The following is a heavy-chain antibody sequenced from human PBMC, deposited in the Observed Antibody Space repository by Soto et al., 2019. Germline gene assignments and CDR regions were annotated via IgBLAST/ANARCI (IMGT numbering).Heavy chain of an antibody. V-gene: IGHV3-23*01. CDR2: ISGSGGST. J-gene: IGHJ4*02. Sequence: GGSLRLSCAASGFTFSSYAMSWVRQAPGKGLEWVSAISGSGGSTYYADSVKGRFTISRDNSKNTLYLRMNSLRAEDTAVYYCAKRPPNYYDSSGYYYPFDYWGQGTLVTVSS. CDR3: AKRPPNYYDSSGYYYPFDY. D-gene: IGHD3-22*01. CDR1: GFTFSSYA.